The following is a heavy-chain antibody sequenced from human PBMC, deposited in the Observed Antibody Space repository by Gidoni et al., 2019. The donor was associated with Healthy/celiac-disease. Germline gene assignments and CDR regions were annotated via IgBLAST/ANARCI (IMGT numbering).Heavy chain of an antibody. V-gene: IGHV1-46*01. CDR1: GYTFTSYY. D-gene: IGHD2-21*02. Sequence: QVQLVQSGAEVKKPGASVKVSCKASGYTFTSYYMHWVRQAPGQGLEWMGIINRSGGRKSYAQKSQGRVTMTRDTPTSTVYMGLGSLRSEDAAVYCWARGRGGRVTRGPDAFDIWGQGTMVTVSS. CDR3: ARGRGGRVTRGPDAFDI. J-gene: IGHJ3*02. CDR2: INRSGGRK.